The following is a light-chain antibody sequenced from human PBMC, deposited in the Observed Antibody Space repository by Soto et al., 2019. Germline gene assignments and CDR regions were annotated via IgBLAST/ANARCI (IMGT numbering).Light chain of an antibody. CDR1: QSVRSSF. Sequence: EMVLTQSPGTLSLSPGERATLSCRASQSVRSSFFAWYQQKPGQAPRLLIYDVSVRATGIPDRFSGSGSGTDFTLAINRLDPEDFAVYYCQQYENLVMYTFGQGTKLEIK. CDR2: DVS. J-gene: IGKJ2*01. V-gene: IGKV3-20*01. CDR3: QQYENLVMYT.